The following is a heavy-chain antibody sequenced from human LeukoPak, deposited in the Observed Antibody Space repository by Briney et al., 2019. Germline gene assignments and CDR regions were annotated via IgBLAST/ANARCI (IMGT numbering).Heavy chain of an antibody. CDR2: INPSGGST. CDR3: AKEFNAYSSGWYYDY. J-gene: IGHJ4*02. D-gene: IGHD6-19*01. CDR1: GYTFTSYY. Sequence: ASVKVSCKASGYTFTSYYMHWVRQAPGQGLEWMGIINPSGGSTSYAQKFQGRVTMTRDMSTSTVYMELSSLRAEDTAVYYCAKEFNAYSSGWYYDYWGQGTLVTVSS. V-gene: IGHV1-46*01.